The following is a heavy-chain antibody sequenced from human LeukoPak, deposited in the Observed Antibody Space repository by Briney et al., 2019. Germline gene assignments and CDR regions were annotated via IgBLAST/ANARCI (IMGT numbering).Heavy chain of an antibody. Sequence: GGSLRLSCAASGFTFSSYAMFWVRQAPGMGLEYVSTITTNGGNTFYANSVKGRFTISRGNSKNTLYLQMGSLRAEDMAVYYCARDVGSGSKAFDIWGQGTMVTVSS. CDR1: GFTFSSYA. CDR2: ITTNGGNT. D-gene: IGHD3-10*01. V-gene: IGHV3-64*01. CDR3: ARDVGSGSKAFDI. J-gene: IGHJ3*02.